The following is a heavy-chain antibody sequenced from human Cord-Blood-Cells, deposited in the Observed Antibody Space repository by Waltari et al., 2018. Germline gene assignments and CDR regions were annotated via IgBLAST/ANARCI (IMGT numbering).Heavy chain of an antibody. Sequence: QLQLQESGPGLVKPSETLSLTCTVSGGSISSSSYYWGWIRQPPGKGLEWIGSIYYSGSTYYNPSLKSRVTISVDTSKNQFSLKLSSVTAADTAVYYCARSVGRDVVVVAAFDYRGQGTLVTVSS. V-gene: IGHV4-39*01. CDR3: ARSVGRDVVVVAAFDY. CDR2: IYYSGST. CDR1: GGSISSSSYY. J-gene: IGHJ4*02. D-gene: IGHD2-15*01.